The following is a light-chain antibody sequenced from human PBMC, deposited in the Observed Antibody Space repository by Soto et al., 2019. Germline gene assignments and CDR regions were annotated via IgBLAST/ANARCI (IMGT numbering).Light chain of an antibody. CDR3: QQYSNWPLT. J-gene: IGKJ3*01. CDR1: QSVSGN. CDR2: GAS. Sequence: EIVMTQSPATLSVSPGERATLSCRASQSVSGNLAWYQQKPGQAPRLLICGASTRATGIPARFSGTGSGTEFTLTISSLQSEDFAVYYCQQYSNWPLTFGPGTKVDIK. V-gene: IGKV3-15*01.